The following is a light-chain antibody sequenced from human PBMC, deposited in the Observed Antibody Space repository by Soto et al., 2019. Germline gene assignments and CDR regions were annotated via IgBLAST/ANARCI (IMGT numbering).Light chain of an antibody. Sequence: EIVLTQSPGTLSLSPGERATLSCRASQSVGSSYLAWYQQKFGQAPRLLIYDTSSRATGIPDRFSGSGYGTDFPLTISRLEPEDFAMYYCQQYVSSPFTFGQGTKLEIK. J-gene: IGKJ2*01. CDR3: QQYVSSPFT. V-gene: IGKV3-20*01. CDR1: QSVGSSY. CDR2: DTS.